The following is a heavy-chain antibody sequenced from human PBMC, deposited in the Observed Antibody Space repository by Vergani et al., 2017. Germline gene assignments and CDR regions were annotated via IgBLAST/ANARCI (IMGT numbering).Heavy chain of an antibody. CDR3: ARRPGIVYDIFSGTQYFFDF. CDR1: GFSLDNGYY. D-gene: IGHD3-9*01. Sequence: QVPLQESGPGLVKPSETLSPTCAVSGFSLDNGYYWDWIRQPPGKGLEWIGSIYRTGRTHFNPFLKSRVTIPVDTSNNHFSLGLNSLTAADPAVYYCARRPGIVYDIFSGTQYFFDFGGQGTLVTVS. J-gene: IGHJ4*02. V-gene: IGHV4-38-2*01. CDR2: IYRTGRT.